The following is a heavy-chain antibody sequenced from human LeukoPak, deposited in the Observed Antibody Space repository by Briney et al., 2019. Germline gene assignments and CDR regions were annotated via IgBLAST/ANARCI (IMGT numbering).Heavy chain of an antibody. CDR2: INPNSGGT. CDR3: ARDLLYSSGWYVY. J-gene: IGHJ4*02. Sequence: ASVKVSCKASGYTFTGYYMHWVRQAPGQGLEWMGWINPNSGGTNYAQKFQGRVTMTRDTSTSTAYMELRSLRSDDTAVYYCARDLLYSSGWYVYWGQGTLVTVSS. D-gene: IGHD6-19*01. V-gene: IGHV1-2*02. CDR1: GYTFTGYY.